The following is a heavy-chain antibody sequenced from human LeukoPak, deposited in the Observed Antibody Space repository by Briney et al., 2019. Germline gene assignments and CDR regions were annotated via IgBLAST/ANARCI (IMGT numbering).Heavy chain of an antibody. CDR1: GGTFSSYA. D-gene: IGHD5-24*01. J-gene: IGHJ4*02. Sequence: EASVKVSCKASGGTFSSYAISWVRQAPGQGLEWMGGIIPIFGTANYAQKFQGRVTITTDESTSTAYMELSSLRSEDTAVYYCPRASLGRGYFDYWGQGTLVAVSS. CDR3: PRASLGRGYFDY. CDR2: IIPIFGTA. V-gene: IGHV1-69*05.